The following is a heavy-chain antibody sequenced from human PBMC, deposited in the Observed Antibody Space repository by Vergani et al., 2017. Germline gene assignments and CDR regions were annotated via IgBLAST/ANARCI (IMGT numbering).Heavy chain of an antibody. V-gene: IGHV3-23*01. J-gene: IGHJ3*02. CDR3: ARRRGMIGAFDI. CDR1: GFTFSSYA. Sequence: EVQLLESGGGLVQPGGSLRLSCAASGFTFSSYAMSWVRQAPGKGLEWVSAISGSGGSTYYADSVKGRFTISRDNSKNTLYLQMNSLRAEDTAVYYCARRRGMIGAFDIWGQGTMDTVSS. D-gene: IGHD3-22*01. CDR2: ISGSGGST.